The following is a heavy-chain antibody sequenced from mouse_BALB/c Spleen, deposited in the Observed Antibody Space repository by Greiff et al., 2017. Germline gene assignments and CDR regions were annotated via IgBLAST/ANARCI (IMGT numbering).Heavy chain of an antibody. D-gene: IGHD1-2*01. Sequence: EVKLMESGGGLVQPGGSLKLSCAASGFTFSSYGMSWVRQTPDKRLELVATINSNGGSTYYPDSVKGRFTISRDNAKNTLYLQMSSLKSEDTAMYYCARDGYYGYDYFDYWGQGTTLTVSS. CDR3: ARDGYYGYDYFDY. J-gene: IGHJ2*01. CDR1: GFTFSSYG. CDR2: INSNGGST. V-gene: IGHV5-6-3*01.